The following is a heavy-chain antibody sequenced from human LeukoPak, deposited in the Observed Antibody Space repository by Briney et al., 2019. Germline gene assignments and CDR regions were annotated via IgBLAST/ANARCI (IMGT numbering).Heavy chain of an antibody. V-gene: IGHV4-61*02. CDR3: ARGNVAVAGNDY. Sequence: SETLSLTCTVSGGSISSGSYYWSWIRQPAGKGLEWIGRIYTSGSTNYNPSLKSRVTISVDTSKNQFSLKLSSVTAEDTALYYCARGNVAVAGNDYWGQGTRVTVSS. D-gene: IGHD6-19*01. CDR1: GGSISSGSYY. CDR2: IYTSGST. J-gene: IGHJ4*02.